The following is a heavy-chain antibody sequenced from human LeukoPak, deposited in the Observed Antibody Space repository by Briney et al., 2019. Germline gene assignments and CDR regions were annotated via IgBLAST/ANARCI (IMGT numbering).Heavy chain of an antibody. J-gene: IGHJ3*02. D-gene: IGHD3-22*01. CDR3: AKGSPPTYYYDSSGYAFDI. CDR2: ISWNSGSI. V-gene: IGHV3-9*01. CDR1: GFTFDDYA. Sequence: PGGSLRLSCAASGFTFDDYAMHWVRQAPGKGLEWVSGISWNSGSIGYADSVKGRFTISRDNAKNSLYLQMNSLRAEDTALYYCAKGSPPTYYYDSSGYAFDIWGQGTMVTASS.